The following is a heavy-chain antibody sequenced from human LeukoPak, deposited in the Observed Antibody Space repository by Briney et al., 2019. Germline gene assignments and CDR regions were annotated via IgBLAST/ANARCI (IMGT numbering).Heavy chain of an antibody. CDR3: ARTTRGYSYGHYYYYYYYMDV. Sequence: ASVKVSCKASGGTFISYAISWVRQAPGQGLEWMGGIIPIFGTANYAQKFQGRVTITADESTSTAYMELSSLRSEDTAVYYCARTTRGYSYGHYYYYYYYMDVWGKGTTVTISS. D-gene: IGHD5-18*01. CDR2: IIPIFGTA. J-gene: IGHJ6*03. V-gene: IGHV1-69*13. CDR1: GGTFISYA.